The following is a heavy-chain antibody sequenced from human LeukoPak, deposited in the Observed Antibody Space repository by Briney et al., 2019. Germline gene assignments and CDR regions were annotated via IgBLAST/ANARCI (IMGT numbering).Heavy chain of an antibody. CDR3: ARVRYCDSSSCYSFFAN. J-gene: IGHJ4*02. V-gene: IGHV3-74*03. Sequence: GGSLRLSCAASGFTFSNFYMHWVRRAPGKGLEWVSRINSDGSGTMYADSVKGRFTISRDNAKNTLYLQMNSLRAEDTAMYYCARVRYCDSSSCYSFFANWGQETLVTVPS. D-gene: IGHD2-2*01. CDR2: INSDGSGT. CDR1: GFTFSNFY.